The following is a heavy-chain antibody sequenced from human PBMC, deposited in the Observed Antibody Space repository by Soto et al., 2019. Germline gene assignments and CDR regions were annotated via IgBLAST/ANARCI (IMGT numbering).Heavy chain of an antibody. CDR1: GYTFTGYY. CDR3: ARDHHYYDTNPPRFDY. J-gene: IGHJ4*02. Sequence: ASVKVSCKASGYTFTGYYMHWVRQAPGQGLEWMGWINPNSGGTNYAQKFQGRVTMTRDTSISTAYMELSRLRSDDTAAYYCARDHHYYDTNPPRFDYWGQGTLVTVS. V-gene: IGHV1-2*02. CDR2: INPNSGGT. D-gene: IGHD3-22*01.